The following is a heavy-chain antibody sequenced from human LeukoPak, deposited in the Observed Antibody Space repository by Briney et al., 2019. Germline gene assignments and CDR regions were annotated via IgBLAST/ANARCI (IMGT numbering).Heavy chain of an antibody. CDR3: ARGDYLDY. J-gene: IGHJ4*02. CDR2: INPNNGCT. V-gene: IGHV1-2*06. CDR1: GYTYTGYY. Sequence: ASVKVSCKASGYTYTGYYMHWVRQAPGQGLEWMGRINPNNGCTNYAQKFQGRVTTTRDTFISRAFIALSRVRSDDTAVYYCARGDYLDYWGQGTLVTVSS.